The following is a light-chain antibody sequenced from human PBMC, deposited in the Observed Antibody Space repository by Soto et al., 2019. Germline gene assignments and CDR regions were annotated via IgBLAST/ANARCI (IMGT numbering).Light chain of an antibody. Sequence: STLSASVGDRVTITCRASQSSSSWLAWYQQKPGKAPNLLIYDASNLESGVPSRFSGSGSGTEFTLTISSLQPEDFATYYCLQHNSYPRTFGQGTKVDIK. CDR3: LQHNSYPRT. CDR2: DAS. J-gene: IGKJ1*01. CDR1: QSSSSW. V-gene: IGKV1-5*01.